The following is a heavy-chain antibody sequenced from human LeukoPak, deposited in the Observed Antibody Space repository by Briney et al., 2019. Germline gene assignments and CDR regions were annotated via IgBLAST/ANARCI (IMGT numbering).Heavy chain of an antibody. Sequence: PSETLSLTCTVSGGSISSSSYYWGWIRQPPGKGLEWIGSIYYSGSTYYNPSLKSRVTISVDTSKNQFSLKLSSVTAADTVVYYCARGPYYYYGMDVWGQGTTVTVSS. J-gene: IGHJ6*02. CDR3: ARGPYYYYGMDV. CDR2: IYYSGST. CDR1: GGSISSSSYY. V-gene: IGHV4-39*07.